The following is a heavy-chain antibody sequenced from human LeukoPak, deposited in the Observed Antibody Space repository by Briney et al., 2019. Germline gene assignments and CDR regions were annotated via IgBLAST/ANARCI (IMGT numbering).Heavy chain of an antibody. CDR1: GYTFTSYY. CDR2: INPNSGGT. V-gene: IGHV1-2*02. D-gene: IGHD5-18*01. J-gene: IGHJ3*01. CDR3: AIRSFSGDTAMAPIY. Sequence: VASVKVSCKASGYTFTSYYMHWVRQAPGQGLEWMGWINPNSGGTNYAQKFQGRVTMTRDTSISTAYMELSRLRSDDTAVYYCAIRSFSGDTAMAPIYWGQGTMVTVSS.